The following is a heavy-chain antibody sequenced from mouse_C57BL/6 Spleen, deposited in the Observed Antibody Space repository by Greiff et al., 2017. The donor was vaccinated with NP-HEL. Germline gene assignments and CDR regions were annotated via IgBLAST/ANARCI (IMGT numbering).Heavy chain of an antibody. CDR2: IYPGDGDT. D-gene: IGHD4-1*01. V-gene: IGHV1-82*01. Sequence: VKLQESGPELVKPGASVKISCKASGYAFSSSWMNWVKQRPGKGLEWIGRIYPGDGDTNYNGKFKGKATLTADKSSSTAYMQLSSLTSEDSAVYFCARGLTGDYWGQGTTLTVSS. CDR1: GYAFSSSW. J-gene: IGHJ2*01. CDR3: ARGLTGDY.